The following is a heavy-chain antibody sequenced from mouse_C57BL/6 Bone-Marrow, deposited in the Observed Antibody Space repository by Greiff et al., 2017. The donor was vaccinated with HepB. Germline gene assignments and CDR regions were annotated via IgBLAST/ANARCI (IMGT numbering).Heavy chain of an antibody. CDR3: ARQFSYYYAMDY. Sequence: EVKLMESGGGLVQPGGSLKLSCAASGIDFSRYWMSWVRRAPGQGLEWIGEINPDSSTINYAPSLKDKFIISRDNAKNTLYLQMSKVRSAYTALYYCARQFSYYYAMDYWGQGTSVTVSS. CDR1: GIDFSRYW. V-gene: IGHV4-1*01. D-gene: IGHD6-2*01. CDR2: INPDSSTI. J-gene: IGHJ4*01.